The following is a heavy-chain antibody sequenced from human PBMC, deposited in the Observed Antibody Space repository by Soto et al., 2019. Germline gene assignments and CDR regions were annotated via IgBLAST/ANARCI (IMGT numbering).Heavy chain of an antibody. CDR2: ISYDGRNK. CDR3: ARAGLLWADAFDI. Sequence: QVQLVESGGGVVQPGRSLRLSCPASGFTFISYAMHGVRQAPGKGRGWVAVISYDGRNKYYADSVKGRFTISRDNSKNTLYLQMNSLRAEDTAVYYCARAGLLWADAFDIWGQGTMVTVSS. D-gene: IGHD2-2*01. V-gene: IGHV3-30*04. J-gene: IGHJ3*02. CDR1: GFTFISYA.